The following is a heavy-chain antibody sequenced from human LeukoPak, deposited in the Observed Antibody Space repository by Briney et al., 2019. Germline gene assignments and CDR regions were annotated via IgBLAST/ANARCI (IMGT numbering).Heavy chain of an antibody. V-gene: IGHV3-30-3*01. CDR1: GFTFSDYY. CDR2: ISYDGSNK. Sequence: PGGSLRLSCAASGFTFSDYYMSWIRQAPGKGLEWVAVISYDGSNKYYADSVKGRFTISRDNSKNTLYLQMNSLRAEETAVYYCARDKVDIVVVPAATYYYYYGMDVWGQGTTVTVSS. J-gene: IGHJ6*02. D-gene: IGHD2-2*03. CDR3: ARDKVDIVVVPAATYYYYYGMDV.